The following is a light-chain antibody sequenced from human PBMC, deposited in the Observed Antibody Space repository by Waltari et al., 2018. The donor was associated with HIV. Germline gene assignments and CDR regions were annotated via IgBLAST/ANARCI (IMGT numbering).Light chain of an antibody. J-gene: IGLJ2*01. Sequence: QSVLTQPPSVFGAPGQRVTISCTGSSSNIGAGYHVHWYQQLPGTAPKLLIYGNSNRPSGVPDRFSGSKSGTSASLAITGLQAEDEADYYCQSYDSSLGGSVFGGGTNLTVL. CDR1: SSNIGAGYH. CDR2: GNS. V-gene: IGLV1-40*01. CDR3: QSYDSSLGGSV.